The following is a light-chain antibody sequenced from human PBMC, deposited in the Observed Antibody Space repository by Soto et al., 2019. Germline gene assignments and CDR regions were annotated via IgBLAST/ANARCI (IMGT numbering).Light chain of an antibody. J-gene: IGKJ1*01. V-gene: IGKV3-20*01. Sequence: EIVLTQSPGTLSLSPGERATLSCRASQTVTSSYLAWYQQKPGQAPRLLIYGASSRATGIPDRFSGSGSGTDFTLTISSLEPEDFAVYYCQQYVTSPTTFGQGTKVEIK. CDR3: QQYVTSPTT. CDR2: GAS. CDR1: QTVTSSY.